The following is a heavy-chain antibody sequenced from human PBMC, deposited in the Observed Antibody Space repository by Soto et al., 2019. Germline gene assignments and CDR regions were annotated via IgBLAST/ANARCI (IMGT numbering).Heavy chain of an antibody. D-gene: IGHD6-6*01. CDR2: ISYDGSNK. J-gene: IGHJ6*02. V-gene: IGHV3-30-3*01. CDR1: GFTFSSYA. Sequence: GGSLRLSCAASGFTFSSYAMHWVRQAPGKGLEWVAVISYDGSNKYYADSVKGRFTISRDNSKNTLYLQMNSLRAEDTAVYYCARDWSSSPYYYYGMDVWGQGTTVTVSS. CDR3: ARDWSSSPYYYYGMDV.